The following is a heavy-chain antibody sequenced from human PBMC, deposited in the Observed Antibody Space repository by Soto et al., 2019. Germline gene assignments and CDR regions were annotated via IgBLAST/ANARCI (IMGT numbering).Heavy chain of an antibody. CDR2: IIPIAGTS. V-gene: IGHV1-69*01. D-gene: IGHD2-15*01. CDR1: GGTFSRYA. Sequence: QVQLVQSGADVKKPGSSVQVSCKASGGTFSRYALAWLRQAPGQGLEWMVGIIPIAGTSHYAQHFQGRVTIPADESTTTLSMDLSRLISDDTSVYSCARVHVGPKAGAQPDNWFEPWGQGTLVTVSS. CDR3: ARVHVGPKAGAQPDNWFEP. J-gene: IGHJ5*02.